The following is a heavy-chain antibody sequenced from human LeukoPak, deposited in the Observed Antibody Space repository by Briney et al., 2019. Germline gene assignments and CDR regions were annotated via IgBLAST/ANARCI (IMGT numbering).Heavy chain of an antibody. CDR2: ISWNSGSL. V-gene: IGHV3-9*01. D-gene: IGHD6-25*01. CDR3: AKDSGDYYFDY. Sequence: GGSLRLSCAASGFTFHDYPMHWVRQVPGKGLEWVSSISWNSGSLDYADSVKGRLTISRDNAKNSLYMQMHSLRPDDTALYYCAKDSGDYYFDYWGQGTVVTVSS. J-gene: IGHJ4*02. CDR1: GFTFHDYP.